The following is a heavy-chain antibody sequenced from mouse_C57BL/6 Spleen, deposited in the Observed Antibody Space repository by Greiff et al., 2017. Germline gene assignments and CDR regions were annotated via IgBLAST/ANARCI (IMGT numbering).Heavy chain of an antibody. CDR1: GYAFSSSW. CDR3: ARRSVTTVVGDWYFDV. V-gene: IGHV1-82*01. Sequence: QVQLQQSGPELVKPGASVKISCKASGYAFSSSWMNWVKQRPGKGLEWIGRIYPGDGDTNYNGKFKGKATLTADKSSSTAYMQLSSLTSEDSAVYFCARRSVTTVVGDWYFDVWGTGTTVTVSS. CDR2: IYPGDGDT. J-gene: IGHJ1*03. D-gene: IGHD1-1*01.